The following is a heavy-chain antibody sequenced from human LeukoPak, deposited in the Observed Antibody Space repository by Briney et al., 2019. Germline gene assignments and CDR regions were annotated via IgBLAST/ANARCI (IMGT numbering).Heavy chain of an antibody. CDR1: GGSISSYS. J-gene: IGHJ3*02. CDR3: ARYMVRGAKDAFDI. D-gene: IGHD3-10*01. Sequence: SETLSLTCSVSGGSISSYSWSWIRQPPGKGLEWIGYIYYSGSTNYNPSLKSRVTISVDTSKNQFSLKLRSVTAADTAVYYCARYMVRGAKDAFDIWGQGTMVTVSS. CDR2: IYYSGST. V-gene: IGHV4-59*01.